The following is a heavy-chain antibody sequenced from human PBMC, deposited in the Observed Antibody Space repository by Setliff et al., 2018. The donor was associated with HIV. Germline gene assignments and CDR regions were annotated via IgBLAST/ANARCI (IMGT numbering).Heavy chain of an antibody. Sequence: GGSLRLSCAASGFTFSDYYMSWIRQAPGKGLEWVSYISSSSSYTNYADSVKGRFTMSRDNAKKSLYLQMNSLRVEDTAVYYCARVVETTGDWYYYYMDVWGKGTTVTAP. CDR2: ISSSSSYT. D-gene: IGHD1-7*01. CDR3: ARVVETTGDWYYYYMDV. V-gene: IGHV3-11*05. J-gene: IGHJ6*03. CDR1: GFTFSDYY.